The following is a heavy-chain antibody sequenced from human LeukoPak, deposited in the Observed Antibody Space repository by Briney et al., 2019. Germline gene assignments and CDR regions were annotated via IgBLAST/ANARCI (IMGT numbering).Heavy chain of an antibody. CDR2: IYDSGST. Sequence: SETLSLTCAVSGYSISSGYYGGWSRQPPGEGLGWIGSIYDSGSTYYNPSLKSRVTISVDTSKNQFSLKLSSVTAADTAVYYCARDGGPITMVRGATDYWGQGTLVTVSS. CDR3: ARDGGPITMVRGATDY. CDR1: GYSISSGYY. V-gene: IGHV4-38-2*02. D-gene: IGHD3-10*01. J-gene: IGHJ4*02.